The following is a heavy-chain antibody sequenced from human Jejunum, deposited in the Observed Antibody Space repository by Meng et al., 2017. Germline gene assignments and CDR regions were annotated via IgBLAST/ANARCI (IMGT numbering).Heavy chain of an antibody. D-gene: IGHD1-26*01. CDR3: ARVILYSGSYYFDS. J-gene: IGHJ4*02. Sequence: SETLSLTCTVSGDSVSSDNYYWSWIRQPPGKGLEWIGYIYYSGHTDYNPSLKSRVSISVDTSKNQFSLKLSSGTAADTAVYYCARVILYSGSYYFDSWGQGTLVTVSS. V-gene: IGHV4-61*01. CDR1: GDSVSSDNYY. CDR2: IYYSGHT.